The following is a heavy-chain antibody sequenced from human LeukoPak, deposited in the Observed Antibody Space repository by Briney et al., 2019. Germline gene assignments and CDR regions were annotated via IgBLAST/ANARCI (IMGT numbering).Heavy chain of an antibody. D-gene: IGHD5-18*01. CDR3: AHEKRYSFDLFAN. J-gene: IGHJ4*02. CDR2: IYWDDDK. V-gene: IGHV2-5*02. CDR1: GFSLSSRGVG. Sequence: SGPTLVNPTQTLTLTRIFSGFSLSSRGVGVGWIRQPPGKALEWLALIYWDDDKLYNTYLKSRLTITKDTSKNQVVLTMTSMDPVDTATYYCAHEKRYSFDLFANWGQGTLVTVSS.